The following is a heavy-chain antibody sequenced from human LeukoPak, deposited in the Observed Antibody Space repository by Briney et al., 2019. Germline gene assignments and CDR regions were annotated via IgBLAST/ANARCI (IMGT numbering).Heavy chain of an antibody. CDR1: GGSFSGYY. J-gene: IGHJ6*03. CDR3: ARLGVVIAPYYYYYMDV. D-gene: IGHD3-3*01. V-gene: IGHV4-34*01. CDR2: INHSGST. Sequence: SETLSLTCAVYGGSFSGYYWSWIRQPPGKGLEWIGEINHSGSTNYNPSLKSRVTISVDTSKNQFSLKLSSVTAADTAVYYCARLGVVIAPYYYYYMDVWGQGTTVTVSS.